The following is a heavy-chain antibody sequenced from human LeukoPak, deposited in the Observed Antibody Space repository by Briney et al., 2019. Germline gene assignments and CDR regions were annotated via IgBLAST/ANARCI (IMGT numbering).Heavy chain of an antibody. V-gene: IGHV4-39*02. CDR1: GGSISSSSYY. Sequence: PSETLSLTCTVSGGSISSSSYYWGWIRQPPGKGLEWIGSIYYSGGTYYNPSLKSRVTISVDTSKNQFSLKLSSVTAADTAVYYCAREDRYCSSTSCYVWFDPWGQGTLVTVSS. D-gene: IGHD2-2*01. CDR2: IYYSGGT. J-gene: IGHJ5*02. CDR3: AREDRYCSSTSCYVWFDP.